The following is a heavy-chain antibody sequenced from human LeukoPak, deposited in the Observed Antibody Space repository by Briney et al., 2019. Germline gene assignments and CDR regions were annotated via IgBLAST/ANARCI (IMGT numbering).Heavy chain of an antibody. Sequence: PGGSLRLPCAASGFTFSSYSMNWLRQTPGKGLEWVSSISSRSSYIYYGDSVKGRFTISRDNAKSSLFLQMDSLRAEDTAIYYCARDDFGGDFDFWGQGTLVTASS. D-gene: IGHD4-23*01. V-gene: IGHV3-21*01. CDR1: GFTFSSYS. J-gene: IGHJ4*02. CDR2: ISSRSSYI. CDR3: ARDDFGGDFDF.